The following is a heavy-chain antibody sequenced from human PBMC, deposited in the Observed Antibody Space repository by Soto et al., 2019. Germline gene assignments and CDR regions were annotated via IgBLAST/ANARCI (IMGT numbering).Heavy chain of an antibody. D-gene: IGHD6-13*01. Sequence: QVQLVQSGAEVKKPGSSVKVSCKASGGTFSSYTISWVRQAPGQGLEWMGRIIPILGIANYAQKFQGRVTITADKSTSTAYMELSSLRTEDKAVYYCARSRIAAAGGDYWGQGTLVTVSS. V-gene: IGHV1-69*02. CDR3: ARSRIAAAGGDY. CDR2: IIPILGIA. J-gene: IGHJ4*02. CDR1: GGTFSSYT.